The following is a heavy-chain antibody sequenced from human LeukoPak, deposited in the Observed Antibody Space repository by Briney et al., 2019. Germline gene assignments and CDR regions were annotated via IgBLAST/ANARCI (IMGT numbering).Heavy chain of an antibody. CDR2: ISAGGRTT. Sequence: GGSLRLSCAVSGLTFSNLKMNWVRQAPGKGLEWVSYISAGGRTTFYADSVTGRFTISRDNAKNSLYLQMSSLRVEDTAVYYCASWAGNTQSDSWSGPFDYWGQGSLVTVSS. CDR3: ASWAGNTQSDSWSGPFDY. V-gene: IGHV3-48*03. CDR1: GLTFSNLK. D-gene: IGHD3-3*01. J-gene: IGHJ4*02.